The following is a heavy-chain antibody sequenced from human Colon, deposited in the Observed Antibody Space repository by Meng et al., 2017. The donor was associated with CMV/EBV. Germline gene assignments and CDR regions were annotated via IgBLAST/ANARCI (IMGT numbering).Heavy chain of an antibody. CDR2: FSQSGST. CDR1: GGSITISNW. D-gene: IGHD2-15*01. V-gene: IGHV4-4*02. Sequence: SETLSLTCAVSGGSITISNWWSWVRQPPGKGLEWIGEFSQSGSTNYSPSLKSRVTMSLDKSKNQFSLQLSSVTAADTAAYYCATQDAFCSVFWGQGALVTVSS. CDR3: ATQDAFCSVF. J-gene: IGHJ4*02.